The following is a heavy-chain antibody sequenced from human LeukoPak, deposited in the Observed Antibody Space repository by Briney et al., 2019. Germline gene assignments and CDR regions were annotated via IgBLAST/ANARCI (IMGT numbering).Heavy chain of an antibody. CDR2: INHSGST. CDR1: GGSISVSNY. V-gene: IGHV4-4*02. D-gene: IGHD3-22*01. Sequence: SGTLSLTCAVSGGSISVSNYWSWIRQPPGKGLEWIGEINHSGSTNYNPSLKSRVTISVDTSKNQFSLKLSSVTAADTAVYYCASRYITMIVVADIWGQGTMVTVSS. J-gene: IGHJ3*02. CDR3: ASRYITMIVVADI.